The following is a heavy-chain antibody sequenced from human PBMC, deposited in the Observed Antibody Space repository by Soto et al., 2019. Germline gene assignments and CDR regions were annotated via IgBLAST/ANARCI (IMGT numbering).Heavy chain of an antibody. J-gene: IGHJ4*02. Sequence: QITLKESGPTLVKPTQTLTLTCTFSGFSLYTSGVGVGWIRQPPGKALEWLARIYWDDDQRYSPSLESRLTINKHTSKTQVVLTMTNMDPVDTATYYCAPSSGSYWPFDFWGQGALVTVSS. D-gene: IGHD3-10*01. CDR3: APSSGSYWPFDF. CDR1: GFSLYTSGVG. CDR2: IYWDDDQ. V-gene: IGHV2-5*02.